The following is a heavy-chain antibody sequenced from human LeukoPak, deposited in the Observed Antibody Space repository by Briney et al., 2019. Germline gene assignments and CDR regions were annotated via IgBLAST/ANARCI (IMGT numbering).Heavy chain of an antibody. J-gene: IGHJ4*02. V-gene: IGHV3-33*06. CDR2: IRSDGSSK. CDR1: GFTFSSFG. D-gene: IGHD4-17*01. Sequence: PGRSLRLSCAASGFTFSSFGLHWVRQAPGKGLEWVALIRSDGSSKNYADSVKGRFTIPRDTSKNTVHLQMNNLRAEDTAVYYCAKWSGDYPSYYLDYWGQGTLVTVSS. CDR3: AKWSGDYPSYYLDY.